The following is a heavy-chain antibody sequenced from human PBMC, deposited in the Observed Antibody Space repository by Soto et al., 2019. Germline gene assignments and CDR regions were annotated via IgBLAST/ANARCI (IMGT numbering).Heavy chain of an antibody. D-gene: IGHD3-16*02. CDR2: ISPSGDST. CDR3: ARSYYDYVWGSYRSAHFDY. J-gene: IGHJ4*02. Sequence: GASVKVSCKASRYTFTSYYMHWVRQAPGQRLEWIGIISPSGDSTSYAQKIQGRVTMTRDTSTSTVYMELSSLRSEDTAVYYCARSYYDYVWGSYRSAHFDYWGQGTLVTVSS. CDR1: RYTFTSYY. V-gene: IGHV1-46*01.